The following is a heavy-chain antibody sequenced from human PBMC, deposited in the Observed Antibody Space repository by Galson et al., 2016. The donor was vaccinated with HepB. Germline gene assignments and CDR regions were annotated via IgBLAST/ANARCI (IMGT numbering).Heavy chain of an antibody. CDR3: SRGGYDSSLYSSPFDY. J-gene: IGHJ4*02. CDR2: VSHTGSN. CDR1: GVAISSSF. Sequence: ETLSLTCTVSGVAISSSFWGWIRQPPGKRLEWSAFVSHTGSNNEYNPSLMSRVTMSIDTAENQFSLKLASVNAADTAIYYCSRGGYDSSLYSSPFDYWGQGTLVTVS. V-gene: IGHV4-59*01. D-gene: IGHD3-22*01.